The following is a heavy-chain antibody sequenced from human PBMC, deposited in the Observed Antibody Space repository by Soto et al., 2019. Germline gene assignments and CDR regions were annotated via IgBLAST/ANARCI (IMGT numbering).Heavy chain of an antibody. J-gene: IGHJ4*02. D-gene: IGHD2-8*01. V-gene: IGHV3-30-3*01. CDR3: CAQMDPDY. Sequence: QVQLVESGGGVVQPGRSLSLSCAASGFTFSNYIIHWVRQAPGKGLEWVAVISYDGSDKYYADSVKGRFTISRDNSKNTLYLQMDSLRAEDTAVYYCCAQMDPDYCGQGTLVTVSS. CDR1: GFTFSNYI. CDR2: ISYDGSDK.